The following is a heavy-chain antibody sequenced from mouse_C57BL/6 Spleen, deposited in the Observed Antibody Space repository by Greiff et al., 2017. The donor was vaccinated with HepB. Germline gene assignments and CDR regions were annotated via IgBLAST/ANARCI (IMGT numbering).Heavy chain of an antibody. V-gene: IGHV1-61*01. CDR3: ARSGTGTLGFDY. Sequence: QVQLQQPGAELVRPGSSVKLSCKASGYTFTSYWMDWVKQRPGQGLEWIGNIYPSDSETNYNQKFKDKATLTVDKSSSTAYMQLSSLTSEDSAVYYCARSGTGTLGFDYWGQGTTLTVSS. J-gene: IGHJ2*01. CDR2: IYPSDSET. D-gene: IGHD4-1*01. CDR1: GYTFTSYW.